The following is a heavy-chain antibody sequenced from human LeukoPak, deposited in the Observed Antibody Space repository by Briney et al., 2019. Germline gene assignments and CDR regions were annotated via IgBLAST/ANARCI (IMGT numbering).Heavy chain of an antibody. CDR1: GFTFSSYA. CDR2: ISYDGSNK. J-gene: IGHJ5*02. Sequence: GGSLRLSCAASGFTFSSYAMHWVRQAPGEGLEWVAVISYDGSNKYYADSVKGRFTISRDNAKNSLYLQMNSLRAEDTALYYCARGFNWFDPWGQGTLVTVSS. CDR3: ARGFNWFDP. V-gene: IGHV3-30*07.